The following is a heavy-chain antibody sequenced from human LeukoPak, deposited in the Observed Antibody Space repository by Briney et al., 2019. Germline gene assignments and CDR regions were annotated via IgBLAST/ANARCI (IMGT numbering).Heavy chain of an antibody. Sequence: SQTLSLTCTVSGGSISSGYYWGWIRPPPGRGREWIGSIYHSGSTYYNPSLKSRVTISVDTSKNQFSLKLSSVTAADTAVYYCARGGKWIHDYWGQGTLVTVSS. J-gene: IGHJ4*02. CDR2: IYHSGST. CDR1: GGSISSGYY. D-gene: IGHD5-18*01. V-gene: IGHV4-38-2*02. CDR3: ARGGKWIHDY.